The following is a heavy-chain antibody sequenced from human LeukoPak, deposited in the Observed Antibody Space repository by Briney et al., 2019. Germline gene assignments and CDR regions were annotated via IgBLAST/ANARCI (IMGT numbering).Heavy chain of an antibody. J-gene: IGHJ6*03. CDR3: ARGIEDYDFWSGYYFGYYYYYMDV. CDR2: ISSSSSTI. V-gene: IGHV3-48*01. Sequence: PGGSLRLSCAASGFTLSSYSMNWVRQAPGKGLEWVSYISSSSSTIYYADSVKGRFTISRDNAKNSLYLQMNSLRAEDTAVYYCARGIEDYDFWSGYYFGYYYYYMDVWGKGTTVTVSS. D-gene: IGHD3-3*01. CDR1: GFTLSSYS.